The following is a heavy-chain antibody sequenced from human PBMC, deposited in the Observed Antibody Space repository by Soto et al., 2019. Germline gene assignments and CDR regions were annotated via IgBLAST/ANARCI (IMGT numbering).Heavy chain of an antibody. CDR3: AKSWASSCYTASDY. J-gene: IGHJ4*02. Sequence: LRLSCADSGFTFSSYAMSWVRQAPGKGLEWVSVISNTGDSTYYADSVKGRFTISRDNSRNTLYLQMNSLRAEDTAVYYCAKSWASSCYTASDYWGQGTLVTVSS. V-gene: IGHV3-23*01. CDR1: GFTFSSYA. D-gene: IGHD2-2*02. CDR2: ISNTGDST.